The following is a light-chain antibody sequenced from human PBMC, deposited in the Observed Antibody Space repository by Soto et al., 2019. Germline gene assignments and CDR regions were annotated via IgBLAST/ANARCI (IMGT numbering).Light chain of an antibody. J-gene: IGLJ3*02. CDR1: SSDVGGYNY. Sequence: QSALTQPRSVSGSPGQSVTISCTGTSSDVGGYNYVSWYQQHPGKAPKLMIYDVSKRPSGVPDRSSGSKSGNTASLTISGLQAEDEADYYCCSYAGSSTWVFGGGTQLTAL. CDR3: CSYAGSSTWV. CDR2: DVS. V-gene: IGLV2-11*01.